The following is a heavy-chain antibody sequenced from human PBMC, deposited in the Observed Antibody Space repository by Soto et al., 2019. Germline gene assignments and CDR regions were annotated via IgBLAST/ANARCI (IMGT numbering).Heavy chain of an antibody. V-gene: IGHV4-30-4*01. CDR2: IYYSGST. D-gene: IGHD3-22*01. CDR3: ASYYDSSGSSASDIDY. CDR1: GGSISSGDYY. Sequence: SETLSLTCTVSGGSISSGDYYWSWIRQPPGKGLEWIGYIYYSGSTYYNPSLKSRVTISVDTSKNQFSLKLSSVTAADTAVYYCASYYDSSGSSASDIDYWGQETLLTVSS. J-gene: IGHJ4*02.